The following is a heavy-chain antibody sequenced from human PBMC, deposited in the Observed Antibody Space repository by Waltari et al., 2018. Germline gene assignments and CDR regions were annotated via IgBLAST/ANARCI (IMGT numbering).Heavy chain of an antibody. CDR1: GYTFTSYA. CDR2: INAGNGNT. Sequence: QVQLVQSGAEVKKPGASVQVSCKASGYTFTSYAMHWVRQAPGQRLEWMGWINAGNGNTKYSQKFQGRVTITRDTSASTAYMELSSLRSEDTAVYYCAAAAGRGGMDVWGQGTTVTVSS. CDR3: AAAAGRGGMDV. J-gene: IGHJ6*02. V-gene: IGHV1-3*01. D-gene: IGHD6-13*01.